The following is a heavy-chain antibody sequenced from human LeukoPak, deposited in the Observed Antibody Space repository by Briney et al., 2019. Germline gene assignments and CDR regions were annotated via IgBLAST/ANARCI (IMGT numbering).Heavy chain of an antibody. Sequence: SETLSLTCSVSRGSISSTNYYWGWIRQSPGKGLEWIGNIYYSGTTYYDPSVPSLKSRVTILIDTSKNQFSLRLRSVTAADTAVYFCARGRVSSSTWYSTYYYFFYMDFWGKGTTVTVSS. CDR1: RGSISSTNYY. CDR2: IYYSGTT. V-gene: IGHV4-39*07. CDR3: ARGRVSSSTWYSTYYYFFYMDF. J-gene: IGHJ6*03. D-gene: IGHD4-11*01.